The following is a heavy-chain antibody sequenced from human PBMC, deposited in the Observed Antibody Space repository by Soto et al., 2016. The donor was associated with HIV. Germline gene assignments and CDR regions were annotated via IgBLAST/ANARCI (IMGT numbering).Heavy chain of an antibody. CDR3: ARGREDTAILDY. V-gene: IGHV1-18*01. CDR2: MSVYNGNT. CDR1: GYIFNIYG. Sequence: QVQLVQSGAEVKKPGASVKVSCKASGYIFNIYGINWVRQAPGQGLEWVGRMSVYNGNTKYAQKLQDRLTMTSDKSTNTASMELRSLISDDTAIYYCARGREDTAILDYWGQGTLITVSS. D-gene: IGHD5-18*01. J-gene: IGHJ4*02.